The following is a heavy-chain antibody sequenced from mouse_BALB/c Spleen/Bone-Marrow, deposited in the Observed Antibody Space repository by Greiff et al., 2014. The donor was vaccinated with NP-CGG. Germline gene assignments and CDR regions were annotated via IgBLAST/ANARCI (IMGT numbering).Heavy chain of an antibody. CDR2: IDPENGDT. CDR1: GFNIKDYY. D-gene: IGHD1-1*01. J-gene: IGHJ1*01. V-gene: IGHV14-4*02. Sequence: VQLQQSGAELVRSGASVKLSCTASGFNIKDYYIHWVKQRPEQGLEWIGWIDPENGDTEYAPKFQGKATLTADTSSNTAYLQLNSLTSEDTAVYYCNANYGRYFDVWGAGTTVTVSS. CDR3: NANYGRYFDV.